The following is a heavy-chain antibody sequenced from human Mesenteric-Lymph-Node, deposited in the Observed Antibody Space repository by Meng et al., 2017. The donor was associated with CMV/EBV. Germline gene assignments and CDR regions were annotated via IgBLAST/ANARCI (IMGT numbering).Heavy chain of an antibody. CDR3: ARVPDDSSGYYYAGAPFDY. CDR2: INPSGGST. V-gene: IGHV1-46*01. D-gene: IGHD3-22*01. CDR1: AYTFTGYY. J-gene: IGHJ4*02. Sequence: ASVKVSCKASAYTFTGYYMHWVRQAPGQGLEWMGIINPSGGSTSYAQKFQGRVTMTRDTSTSTVYMELSSLRSEDTAVYYCARVPDDSSGYYYAGAPFDYWGQGTLVTVSS.